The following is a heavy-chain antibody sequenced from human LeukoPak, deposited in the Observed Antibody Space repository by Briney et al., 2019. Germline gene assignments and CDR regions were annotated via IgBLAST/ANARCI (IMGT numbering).Heavy chain of an antibody. CDR3: ARGARWGQQKVIIYGMDI. CDR2: INTNTGNP. CDR1: GYTFTSYA. Sequence: GASVKVSCKASGYTFTSYAMNWVRQAPGQGLEWMGWINTNTGNPTYAQGFTGRFVFSLDASVSTAYLQISNLKAGDTAVYYCARGARWGQQKVIIYGMDIWGQGTTVTVSS. J-gene: IGHJ6*02. D-gene: IGHD6-13*01. V-gene: IGHV7-4-1*02.